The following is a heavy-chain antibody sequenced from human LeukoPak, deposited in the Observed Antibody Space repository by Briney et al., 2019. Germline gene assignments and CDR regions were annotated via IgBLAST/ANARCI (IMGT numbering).Heavy chain of an antibody. CDR1: GYTFTSYY. CDR2: TNPSGGST. Sequence: GASVKVSCKASGYTFTSYYMHWVRQAPGQGLEWMGITNPSGGSTSYAQKFQGRVTMTRDTSTSTVYMELSSLRSEDTAVYYCAGDREPFWSGYYFDYWGQGTLVTVSS. V-gene: IGHV1-46*01. CDR3: AGDREPFWSGYYFDY. D-gene: IGHD3-3*01. J-gene: IGHJ4*02.